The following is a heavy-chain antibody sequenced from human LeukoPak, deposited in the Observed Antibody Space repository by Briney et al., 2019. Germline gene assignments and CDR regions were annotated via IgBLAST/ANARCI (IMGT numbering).Heavy chain of an antibody. CDR1: GGSISSYY. J-gene: IGHJ1*01. V-gene: IGHV4-59*01. CDR2: IYYTGST. D-gene: IGHD2-2*01. Sequence: PSETLSLTCTVSGGSISSYYWSWIRQPPGKGLEWIGYIYYTGSTNYNPSLKSRVIISVDTSKNQFSLKPSSVTAADTAVYYCARDAGYCSSSSCGAYFQHWGQGTLVTVSS. CDR3: ARDAGYCSSSSCGAYFQH.